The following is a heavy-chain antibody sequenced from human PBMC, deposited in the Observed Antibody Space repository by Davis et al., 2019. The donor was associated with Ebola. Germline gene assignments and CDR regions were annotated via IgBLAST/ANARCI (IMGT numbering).Heavy chain of an antibody. V-gene: IGHV1-2*02. J-gene: IGHJ4*02. D-gene: IGHD6-19*01. Sequence: ASVKVSCKASGNTFTRYYMHWVRQAPGQGLEWMGWINPNSGGTNYAQKFQGRVTMTRDTSISTAYMELSRLRSDDTAVYYCARWEIAVAGYYFDYWGQGTLVTVSS. CDR3: ARWEIAVAGYYFDY. CDR2: INPNSGGT. CDR1: GNTFTRYY.